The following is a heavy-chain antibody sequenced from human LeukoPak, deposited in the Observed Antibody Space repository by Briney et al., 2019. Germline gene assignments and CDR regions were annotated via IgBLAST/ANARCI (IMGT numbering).Heavy chain of an antibody. CDR2: IIPIFGTA. Sequence: EASVKVSCKASGYTFTGYYMHWVRQAPGQGLEWMGWIIPIFGTANYAQKFQGRVTITADESTSTAYMELSSLRSEDTAVYYCAREGYCSSTSCYTLKHWGQGTLVTVSS. D-gene: IGHD2-2*02. J-gene: IGHJ1*01. CDR3: AREGYCSSTSCYTLKH. V-gene: IGHV1-69*13. CDR1: GYTFTGYY.